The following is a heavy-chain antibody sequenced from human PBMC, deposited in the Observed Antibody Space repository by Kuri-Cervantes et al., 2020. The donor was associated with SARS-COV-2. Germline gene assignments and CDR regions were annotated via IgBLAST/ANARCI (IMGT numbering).Heavy chain of an antibody. Sequence: SCPVSGGPISSGSYYWSWIRQPAGKGLEWIGRIYSSGSTNYNPSLKSRVTISVDTSKTQFSLRLSSVTAADTAVYYCARSQHPTSRFYYYSLDVWGQGNTV. V-gene: IGHV4-61*02. CDR1: GGPISSGSYY. CDR3: ARSQHPTSRFYYYSLDV. D-gene: IGHD2-2*01. J-gene: IGHJ6*01. CDR2: IYSSGST.